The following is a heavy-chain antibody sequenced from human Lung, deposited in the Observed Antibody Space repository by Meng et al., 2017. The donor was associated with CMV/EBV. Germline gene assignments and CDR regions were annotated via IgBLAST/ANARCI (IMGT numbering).Heavy chain of an antibody. D-gene: IGHD2-2*01. CDR1: GGSIFGYY. J-gene: IGHJ3*02. Sequence: SXTXSLXCTVSGGSIFGYYWSWIRQPPGKGLEWIGYIYYSGSTYYNPSLKSRVTISVDTSKNQFSLKLSSVTAADTAVYYCARVKPASRGAFDIWAQGTMVTVSS. V-gene: IGHV4-30-4*02. CDR3: ARVKPASRGAFDI. CDR2: IYYSGST.